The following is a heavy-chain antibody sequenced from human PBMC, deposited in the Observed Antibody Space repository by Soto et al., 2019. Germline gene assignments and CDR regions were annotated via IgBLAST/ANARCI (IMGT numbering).Heavy chain of an antibody. Sequence: GGSLRLSCAASGFTFSSYAMSWVRQAPGKGLEWVSAISGSGGSTYYADSVKGRFTISRDNSKNTLYLQMNSLRAEDTAVYYCAKPGFGELLYIEGENYFDYWGQGTLVTVSS. V-gene: IGHV3-23*01. J-gene: IGHJ4*02. CDR2: ISGSGGST. D-gene: IGHD3-10*01. CDR1: GFTFSSYA. CDR3: AKPGFGELLYIEGENYFDY.